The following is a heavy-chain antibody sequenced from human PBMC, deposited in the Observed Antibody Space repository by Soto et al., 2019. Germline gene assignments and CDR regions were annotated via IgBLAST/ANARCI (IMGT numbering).Heavy chain of an antibody. CDR1: GYTFTSYA. CDR3: ARDIAFDI. V-gene: IGHV1-3*01. CDR2: INADNGNR. Sequence: ASVKIYSKASGYTFTSYAMHWVRQANGQKIEWMGWINADNGNRKNSQKFQGRVTITRDTSASTAYMELSSLSSEYTAVYYCARDIAFDIWGQGTMVSVSS. J-gene: IGHJ3*02.